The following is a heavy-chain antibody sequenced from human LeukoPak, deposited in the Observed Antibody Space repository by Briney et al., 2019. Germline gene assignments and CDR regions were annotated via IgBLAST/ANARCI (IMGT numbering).Heavy chain of an antibody. Sequence: SGGSLRLSCAASACTFSSYTMSWVRQAPGKGLEWVSAISNSGGSTYYADSVKGRFTISRDNSKNTVYLQMNSLRAEDTAVYYCAKEGYVSWAYQLSHFDYWGQGTLVTVSS. CDR2: ISNSGGST. J-gene: IGHJ4*02. D-gene: IGHD2-15*01. CDR1: ACTFSSYT. V-gene: IGHV3-23*01. CDR3: AKEGYVSWAYQLSHFDY.